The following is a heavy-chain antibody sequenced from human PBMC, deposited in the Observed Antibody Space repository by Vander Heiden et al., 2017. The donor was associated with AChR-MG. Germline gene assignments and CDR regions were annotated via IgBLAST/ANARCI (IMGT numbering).Heavy chain of an antibody. J-gene: IGHJ6*02. V-gene: IGHV1-8*01. CDR2: MNPNSGNT. CDR3: ARGGLGTGTTYYYYGMDV. D-gene: IGHD1-7*01. Sequence: QVQLVQSGAEVKKPGASVKASCKASGYTFTTYDINWVRQATGQGLEWMGWMNPNSGNTGYAQKFQGRVTMTRNTSISTAYMELSSLRSEDTAVYYCARGGLGTGTTYYYYGMDVWGQGTTVTVSS. CDR1: GYTFTTYD.